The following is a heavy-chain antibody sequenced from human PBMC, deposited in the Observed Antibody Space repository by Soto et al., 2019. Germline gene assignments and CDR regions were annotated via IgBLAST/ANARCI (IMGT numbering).Heavy chain of an antibody. J-gene: IGHJ6*02. CDR2: IRSKAYGGTT. CDR1: GFTFGDYA. Sequence: PGGSLRLSCTASGFTFGDYAMSWVRQAPGKGLEWVGFIRSKAYGGTTEYAASVKGRFTISRDDSKSIAYLQMNSLKTEDTAVYYCTRVIAARHYYYYGMDVWGQGTTVTVSS. CDR3: TRVIAARHYYYYGMDV. D-gene: IGHD6-6*01. V-gene: IGHV3-49*04.